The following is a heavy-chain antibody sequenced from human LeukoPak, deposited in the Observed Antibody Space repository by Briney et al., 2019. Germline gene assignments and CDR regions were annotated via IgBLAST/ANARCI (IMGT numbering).Heavy chain of an antibody. CDR2: IWYDGSNK. CDR1: GFTFSSYG. V-gene: IGHV3-33*06. J-gene: IGHJ1*01. D-gene: IGHD5-18*01. CDR3: AKDRDEYSLEYFQH. Sequence: GGSLRLSCAASGFTFSSYGMHWVRQAPGKGLEWVAVIWYDGSNKYYADSVKGRFTISRDNSKNTLYLQMNSLRTEDTAVYYCAKDRDEYSLEYFQHWGQGTLVTVSS.